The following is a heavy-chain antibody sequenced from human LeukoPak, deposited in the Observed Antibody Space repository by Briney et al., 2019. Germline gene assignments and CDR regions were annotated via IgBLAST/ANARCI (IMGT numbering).Heavy chain of an antibody. CDR3: ARIGYSSSSLDF. V-gene: IGHV3-7*03. J-gene: IGHJ4*02. Sequence: GGSLRLSCATSGFPFTNYWMTWVRQAPGKGLEWVANIKQDGSVKYYVDSVKGRFTISRGNAKNSLYLQMISLRAEDTAVYKCARIGYSSSSLDFWGRGTLVTVSS. CDR2: IKQDGSVK. D-gene: IGHD6-6*01. CDR1: GFPFTNYW.